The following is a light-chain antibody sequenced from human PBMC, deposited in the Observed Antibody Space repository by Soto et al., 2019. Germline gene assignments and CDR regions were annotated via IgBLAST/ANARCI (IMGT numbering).Light chain of an antibody. Sequence: IQMTQSPSTLPASVGDRVTITCRASQSISNWLALYQQKPGTAPKVLIYHASNLQSGVPSRFSGSGSGTEFTLTISSLQPDDFATYYCQQYNSYSFGQGTKVDI. J-gene: IGKJ1*01. CDR2: HAS. CDR3: QQYNSYS. CDR1: QSISNW. V-gene: IGKV1-5*01.